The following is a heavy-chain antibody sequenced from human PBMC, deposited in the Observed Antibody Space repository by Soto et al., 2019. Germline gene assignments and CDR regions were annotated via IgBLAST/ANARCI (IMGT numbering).Heavy chain of an antibody. CDR1: GDSISSGGYY. J-gene: IGHJ4*02. CDR2: IYYSGST. D-gene: IGHD5-18*01. V-gene: IGHV4-31*03. Sequence: QVQLQESGPGLVKPSQTLSLTCTVSGDSISSGGYYWSWIRQHPGKGLEWIGYIYYSGSTYYNPSLESRVTISVDTSKNQFSLKLSSVTAADTAVYYCARYPHTPMVMYYFDYWGQGTLVTVSS. CDR3: ARYPHTPMVMYYFDY.